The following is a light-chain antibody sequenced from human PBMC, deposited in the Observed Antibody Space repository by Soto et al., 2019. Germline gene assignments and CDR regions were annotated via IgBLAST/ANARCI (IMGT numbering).Light chain of an antibody. V-gene: IGLV2-14*01. Sequence: QSVLTQPASVSGSPGQSITISCTGTSSDVGIYNYVSWYQQHPGKAPKLMIYQVTNRPSGVSNRFSGSKSGNTASLTISGLQAEDEADYYCSSYTSSSSLVYVFGTGTKVTVL. CDR1: SSDVGIYNY. CDR3: SSYTSSSSLVYV. CDR2: QVT. J-gene: IGLJ1*01.